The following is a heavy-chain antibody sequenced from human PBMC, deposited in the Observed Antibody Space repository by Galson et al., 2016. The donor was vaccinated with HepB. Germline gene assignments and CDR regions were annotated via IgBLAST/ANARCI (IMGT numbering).Heavy chain of an antibody. J-gene: IGHJ5*02. Sequence: SVKVSCKASEYTFTRYYIHWVRQAPGQGLEWMGIINPNGAGTRYAQKFQGRVTMTRDTSTSTVYMELSSLRSEDTAVYYCARGCSGGIECGFYPWGQGTLVTVSS. CDR2: INPNGAGT. CDR3: ARGCSGGIECGFYP. D-gene: IGHD2-15*01. CDR1: EYTFTRYY. V-gene: IGHV1-46*01.